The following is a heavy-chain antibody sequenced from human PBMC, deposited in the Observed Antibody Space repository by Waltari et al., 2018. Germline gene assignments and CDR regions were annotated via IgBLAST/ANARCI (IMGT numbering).Heavy chain of an antibody. CDR1: GFTFDDYA. J-gene: IGHJ4*02. V-gene: IGHV3-9*01. D-gene: IGHD1-26*01. Sequence: EVQLVESGGGLVQPGRSLRLSCAASGFTFDDYAMHWVRQAPGKGLEWVSGISWNSGSIGYAGSVNGRFTISRDNAKNSLYLQMNSLRVEDTALYDCAKSRYSGSYFSNWGQGTLVTVSS. CDR3: AKSRYSGSYFSN. CDR2: ISWNSGSI.